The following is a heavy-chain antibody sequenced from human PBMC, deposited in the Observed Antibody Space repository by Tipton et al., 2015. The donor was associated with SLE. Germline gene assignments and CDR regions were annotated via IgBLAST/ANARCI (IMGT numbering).Heavy chain of an antibody. V-gene: IGHV4-34*01. Sequence: LRLSCAVYGGSFSGYYWSWIRQPPGKGLEWIGEINHSGSTNYNPSLKSRVTMSVDTSKSQFSLKLSSVTATDTAVYYCARRPLYQPRNEYFDLWGRGTLVTVSS. CDR3: ARRPLYQPRNEYFDL. CDR2: INHSGST. D-gene: IGHD2-2*01. CDR1: GGSFSGYY. J-gene: IGHJ2*01.